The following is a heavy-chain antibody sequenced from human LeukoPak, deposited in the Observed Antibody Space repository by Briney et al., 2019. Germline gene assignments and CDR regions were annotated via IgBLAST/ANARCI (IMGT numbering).Heavy chain of an antibody. CDR2: IYSGGST. J-gene: IGHJ4*02. V-gene: IGHV3-53*01. D-gene: IGHD5-18*01. Sequence: GGSLRLSCAASGFTVSSNYMSWVRQAPGKGLEWVSVIYSGGSTYYADSVKGRFTTSRDNSKNTLYLQMNSLRAEDTAVYYCARERGGYSYGYFDYWGQGTLVTVSS. CDR1: GFTVSSNY. CDR3: ARERGGYSYGYFDY.